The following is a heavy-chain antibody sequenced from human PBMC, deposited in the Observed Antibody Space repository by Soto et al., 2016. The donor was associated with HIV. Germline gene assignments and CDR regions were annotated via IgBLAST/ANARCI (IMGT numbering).Heavy chain of an antibody. CDR2: IIPIFGTA. CDR3: ARNPLNGVVTGNWFDP. J-gene: IGHJ5*02. V-gene: IGHV1-69*01. CDR1: GGTFSSYA. Sequence: QVQLVQSGAEVKKPGSSVKVSCKASGGTFSSYAISWVRQAPGQGLEWMGGIIPIFGTANYAQKFQGRVTITADESTSTAYMELSSLRSEDTAVYYCARNPLNGVVTGNWFDPWGQGNPGSPSPQ. D-gene: IGHD2-21*02.